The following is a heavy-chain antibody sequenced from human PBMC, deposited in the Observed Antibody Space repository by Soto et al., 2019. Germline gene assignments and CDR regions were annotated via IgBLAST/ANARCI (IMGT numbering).Heavy chain of an antibody. D-gene: IGHD3-22*01. CDR1: GFTFSSYS. CDR3: ARAIGGYYSRSI. J-gene: IGHJ4*02. V-gene: IGHV3-21*01. CDR2: ISSSSSYI. Sequence: GGSLRLSCAASGFTFSSYSMNWVRQAPGKGLEWVSSISSSSSYIYYADSVKGRFTISRDNAKNSLYLQMNSLRAEDTAVYYCARAIGGYYSRSIWGQGTLVTVSS.